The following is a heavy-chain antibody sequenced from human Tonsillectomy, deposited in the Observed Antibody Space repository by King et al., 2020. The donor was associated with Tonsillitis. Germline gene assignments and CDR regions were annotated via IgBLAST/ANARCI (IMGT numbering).Heavy chain of an antibody. CDR1: GFTFSVYW. CDR2: IRGDGRST. J-gene: IGHJ4*02. D-gene: IGHD3-16*01. Sequence: VQLVESGGGSVQPGGSLRLSCAASGFTFSVYWMHWVRQPPGQGRVWVSRIRGDGRSTTYADFVKGRFTISRDNSKNTLYLQRNSLTVEDTGVYYCTRDQGFGWGQGTLVTVSS. V-gene: IGHV3-74*01. CDR3: TRDQGFG.